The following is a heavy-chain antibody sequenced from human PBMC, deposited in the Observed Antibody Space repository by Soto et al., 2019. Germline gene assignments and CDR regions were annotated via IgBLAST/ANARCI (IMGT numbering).Heavy chain of an antibody. CDR1: GGSISSGGYY. CDR3: ASEQYCSSTSCYDWFDP. CDR2: IYSSGST. V-gene: IGHV4-31*03. D-gene: IGHD2-2*01. J-gene: IGHJ5*02. Sequence: QVQLPESAPGLVKPSQTLSLTCTVSGGSISSGGYYWSWIRQHPGKGLEWIGYIYSSGSTYYIPTLKSRVTTSVDTSKNQVSRKLSSVTAADTAVYYCASEQYCSSTSCYDWFDPWGQGTLVTVSS.